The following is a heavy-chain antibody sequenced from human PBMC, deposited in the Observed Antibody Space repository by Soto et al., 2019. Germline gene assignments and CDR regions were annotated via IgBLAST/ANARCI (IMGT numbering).Heavy chain of an antibody. Sequence: SETLSLTCAVYGGSISSSSYFWGWIRQPPGKGLEWIGSIYYSGSTYYNPSLKSRVTVSVDTSKNQFSLKLSSVTAADTAVYYCARHPSDFWFDPWGQGTLVTVSS. CDR2: IYYSGST. J-gene: IGHJ5*02. CDR3: ARHPSDFWFDP. D-gene: IGHD2-21*02. CDR1: GGSISSSSYF. V-gene: IGHV4-39*01.